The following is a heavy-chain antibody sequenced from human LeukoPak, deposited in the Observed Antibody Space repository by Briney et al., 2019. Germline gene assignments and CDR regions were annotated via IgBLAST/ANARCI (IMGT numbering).Heavy chain of an antibody. CDR3: ARELPEHYFDY. D-gene: IGHD1-14*01. CDR2: NNPSGGST. CDR1: GYTFTSYY. V-gene: IGHV1-46*01. Sequence: PGASVKLSCKASGYTFTSYYMHCVPHAPGQGLEWMGINNPSGGSTSSTQKSQGRDPMQRDMPTSTFHMEVTRVTSETTVVFYCARELPEHYFDYWGEGALVTVSS. J-gene: IGHJ4*02.